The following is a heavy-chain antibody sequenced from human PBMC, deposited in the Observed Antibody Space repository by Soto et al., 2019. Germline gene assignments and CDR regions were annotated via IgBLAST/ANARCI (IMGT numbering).Heavy chain of an antibody. CDR2: MNPNSGNT. CDR3: ARERSFGADY. V-gene: IGHV1-8*01. CDR1: GYTFTSYD. D-gene: IGHD3-16*01. Sequence: QVQLVQSGAEVKKPGASVKVSCKASGYTFTSYDINWVRQATGQGLEWMGWMNPNSGNTGYAQKFXXRVTMTRNTSITTVYMELSSLRSEDTAVYYRARERSFGADYWGQGTLVTVSS. J-gene: IGHJ4*02.